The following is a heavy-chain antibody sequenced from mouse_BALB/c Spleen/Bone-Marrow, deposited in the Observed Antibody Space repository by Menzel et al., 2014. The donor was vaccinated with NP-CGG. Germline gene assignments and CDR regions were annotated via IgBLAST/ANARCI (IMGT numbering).Heavy chain of an antibody. CDR3: ARRGWYYAMDY. CDR2: ISNGGGST. J-gene: IGHJ4*01. Sequence: EVQLVESGGGLERPGGSLKLSCATSGFTFSDYYMYWVRQTPEKRLEWVAYISNGGGSTYYPDTVKGRFTISRDNAKNTLYLQMSRLKSEDTAMYYCARRGWYYAMDYWGQGTSVTVSS. V-gene: IGHV5-12*02. D-gene: IGHD2-3*01. CDR1: GFTFSDYY.